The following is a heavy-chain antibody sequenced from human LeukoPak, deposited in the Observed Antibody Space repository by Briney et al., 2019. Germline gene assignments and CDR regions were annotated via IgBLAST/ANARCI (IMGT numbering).Heavy chain of an antibody. D-gene: IGHD6-13*01. J-gene: IGHJ6*03. CDR1: GGSFSGYY. Sequence: ASETLSLTCAVYGGSFSGYYWSWIRQPPGKGLEWIGEINHSGSTNYNPSLKSRVTISVDTSKNQFSLKLSSVTAADTAVYYCARARIAPHYYYYYYMDVWGKGTTVTVSS. CDR2: INHSGST. CDR3: ARARIAPHYYYYYYMDV. V-gene: IGHV4-34*01.